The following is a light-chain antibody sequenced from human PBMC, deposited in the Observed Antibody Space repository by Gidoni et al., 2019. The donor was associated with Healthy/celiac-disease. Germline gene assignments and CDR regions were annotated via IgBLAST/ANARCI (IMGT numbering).Light chain of an antibody. Sequence: QSALTKPASVSGSPGQSLTISCTGTSSDVGGYNYVSWYQQHPGKAPKLMIYDVSNRPSGVSNRFSGSKSGNTASRTISGLQAEDEADYYCSSYTSSSTFVVFGGGTKLTVL. CDR3: SSYTSSSTFVV. CDR1: SSDVGGYNY. CDR2: DVS. V-gene: IGLV2-14*01. J-gene: IGLJ2*01.